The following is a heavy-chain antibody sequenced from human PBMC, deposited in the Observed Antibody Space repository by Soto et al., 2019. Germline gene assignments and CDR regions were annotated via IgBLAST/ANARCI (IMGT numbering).Heavy chain of an antibody. CDR3: ARDLEYSSSWYYYYGLDV. J-gene: IGHJ6*02. D-gene: IGHD6-6*01. CDR1: GFSFSDYS. Sequence: GGSLRLSWAASGFSFSDYSMNWVRQAPGKGLEWLSYISRSGSLNYYADSVKGRFTISRDNAKNSLYLEMNSVRDEDTAMYYCARDLEYSSSWYYYYGLDVWGHGTTVTVSS. CDR2: ISRSGSLN. V-gene: IGHV3-48*02.